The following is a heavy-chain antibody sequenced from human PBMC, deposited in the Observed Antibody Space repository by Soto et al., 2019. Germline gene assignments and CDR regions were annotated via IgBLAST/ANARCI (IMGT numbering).Heavy chain of an antibody. J-gene: IGHJ4*02. D-gene: IGHD3-22*01. Sequence: PSXTLSLTCAVYGASISSYYCSWIVQPPGKGLEWIGYIYNSGSTYYNPSLKSRVTISVDTSKNQFSLKLSSVTPADTAVYYCAKVDYYDSSGYPDYWGQGTLVTVSS. V-gene: IGHV4-59*04. CDR2: IYNSGST. CDR1: GASISSYY. CDR3: AKVDYYDSSGYPDY.